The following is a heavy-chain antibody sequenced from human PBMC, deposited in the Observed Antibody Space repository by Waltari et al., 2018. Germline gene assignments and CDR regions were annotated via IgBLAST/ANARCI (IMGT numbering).Heavy chain of an antibody. CDR1: VIPSHNYP. J-gene: IGHJ4*02. V-gene: IGHV3-23*01. CDR3: ATPFYNWDDPLYS. Sequence: EVQVLESRGGLVQQGESPHPPCRYHVIPSHNYPVNWVRLDPGTGLEGVTAITVNDATYYAASGEGRFTLSRDPSQNTVSLLMSGLRAADTAIYYCATPFYNWDDPLYSWGPGTPVTVSS. CDR2: ITVNDAT. D-gene: IGHD1-20*01.